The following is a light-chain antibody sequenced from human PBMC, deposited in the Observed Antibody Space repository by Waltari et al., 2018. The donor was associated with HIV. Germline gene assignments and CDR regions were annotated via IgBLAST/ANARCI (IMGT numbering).Light chain of an antibody. V-gene: IGKV3-11*01. Sequence: EIVLTQSPVTLSLSPGERANLSCRASQNIRNYVGWYQQKSGQPPRLLIYDASTRDTGIPARFSGAGSGTDFTLTIDSLEPEDFAMYYCQQRSNWPGTIGPGTRVDVK. J-gene: IGKJ3*01. CDR2: DAS. CDR1: QNIRNY. CDR3: QQRSNWPGT.